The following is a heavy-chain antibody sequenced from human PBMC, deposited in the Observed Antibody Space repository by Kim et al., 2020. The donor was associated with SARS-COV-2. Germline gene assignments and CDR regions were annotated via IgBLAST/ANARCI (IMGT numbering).Heavy chain of an antibody. Sequence: GGSLRLSCAASGFTFINYGMHWVRQTPGKGLEWVAFISFDGTNKYYGDSVKGRFTISRDTPRNTLFLQMNSLRPEDTAVYYCAKVRAEGNYDDRSGHSYAGDFDVWGQGTLVTVPS. CDR2: ISFDGTNK. CDR1: GFTFINYG. D-gene: IGHD3-22*01. CDR3: AKVRAEGNYDDRSGHSYAGDFDV. V-gene: IGHV3-30*02. J-gene: IGHJ4*02.